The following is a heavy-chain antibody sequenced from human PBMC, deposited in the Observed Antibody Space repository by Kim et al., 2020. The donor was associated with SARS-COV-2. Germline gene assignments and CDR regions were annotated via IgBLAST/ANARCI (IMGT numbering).Heavy chain of an antibody. CDR3: AKDRQYTSGSY. CDR2: ISYDGTTQ. V-gene: IGHV3-30*18. Sequence: GGSLRLSCVASGFTFSSFAMHWVRQAPGKRLEWLAVISYDGTTQYYADSVKGRFTISRDNSRNTLYLQLNSLRDEDTALYFCAKDRQYTSGSYWGQGVLVTVSS. J-gene: IGHJ4*02. CDR1: GFTFSSFA. D-gene: IGHD6-19*01.